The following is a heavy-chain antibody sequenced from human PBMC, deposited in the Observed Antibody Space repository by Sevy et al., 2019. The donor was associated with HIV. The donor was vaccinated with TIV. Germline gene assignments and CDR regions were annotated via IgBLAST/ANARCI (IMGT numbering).Heavy chain of an antibody. D-gene: IGHD4-4*01. V-gene: IGHV3-30*18. CDR2: ISYDGSNK. J-gene: IGHJ4*02. CDR1: GFTFSSYG. CDR3: ANEVIIVTTVTGVDY. Sequence: GGSLRLSCAASGFTFSSYGMHWVRQAPGKGLEWVAVISYDGSNKYYADSVKGRFTISRDNSKNTLYLQMNSLRAEDTAVYYCANEVIIVTTVTGVDYWGQGTLVNASS.